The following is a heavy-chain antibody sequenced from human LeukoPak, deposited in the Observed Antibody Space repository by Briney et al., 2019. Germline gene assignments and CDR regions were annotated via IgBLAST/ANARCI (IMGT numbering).Heavy chain of an antibody. CDR2: INPNSGGT. CDR1: GYTFTGYY. CDR3: ARVGSVMAESGFDY. J-gene: IGHJ4*02. D-gene: IGHD3-10*01. Sequence: ASVKVSCKASGYTFTGYYMHWVRQAPGQGLEWMGWINPNSGGTNYAQKFQGRVTMTRDTSISTAYMELSRLRSDDTAVYYCARVGSVMAESGFDYWGQGTLVTVSS. V-gene: IGHV1-2*02.